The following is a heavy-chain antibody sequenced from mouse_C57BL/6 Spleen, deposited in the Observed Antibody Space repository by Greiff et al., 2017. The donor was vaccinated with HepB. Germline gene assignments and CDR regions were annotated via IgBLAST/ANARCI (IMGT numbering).Heavy chain of an antibody. J-gene: IGHJ1*03. CDR1: GYSFTGYF. CDR3: ARSPRPSGGYFDG. CDR2: INPYNGDT. Sequence: VQLQQSGPELVKPGASVKISCKASGYSFTGYFMNWVMQSHGKSLEWIGRINPYNGDTFYNEKFKGKATLTVDKSSSTANMELRSLTSEDSAVYYCARSPRPSGGYFDGWGTGTTVTVSS. D-gene: IGHD2-10*02. V-gene: IGHV1-20*01.